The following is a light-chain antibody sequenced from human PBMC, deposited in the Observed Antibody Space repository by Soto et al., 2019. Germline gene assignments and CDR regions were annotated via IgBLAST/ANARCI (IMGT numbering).Light chain of an antibody. CDR2: QDS. CDR1: KLGDKY. CDR3: QSWDSSTEQQL. J-gene: IGLJ2*01. V-gene: IGLV3-1*01. Sequence: SYELTQPPSVSVSPGQTASITCSGDKLGDKYACWYQQKPGQSPVLVIYQDSKRPSGIPERFSGSNSGNTATLTISATRAKDEADYYCQSWDSSTEQQLFGGETLLIVL.